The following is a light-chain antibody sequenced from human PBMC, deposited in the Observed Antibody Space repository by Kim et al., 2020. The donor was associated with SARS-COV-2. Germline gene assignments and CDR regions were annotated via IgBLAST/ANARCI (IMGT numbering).Light chain of an antibody. Sequence: ASTGDRVTIACLASQGISSSVAWYQQKPGQAPKFLIYGASTLQSGVPSRFSGSGSGTVFTLTISGLQSEDFATYYCQQYYSYPPTFGPGTKVDIK. J-gene: IGKJ3*01. V-gene: IGKV1-8*01. CDR1: QGISSS. CDR3: QQYYSYPPT. CDR2: GAS.